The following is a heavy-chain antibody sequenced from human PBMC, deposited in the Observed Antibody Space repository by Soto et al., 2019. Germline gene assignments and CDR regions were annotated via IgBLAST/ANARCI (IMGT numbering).Heavy chain of an antibody. V-gene: IGHV3-53*01. J-gene: IGHJ6*02. D-gene: IGHD2-15*01. CDR2: IYSGGST. Sequence: ESGGGLIQPGGSLRLSCAASGFTVSSNYMSWVRQAPGKGLEWVSVIYSGGSTYYADSVKGRFTISRDNSKNTLYLQMNSLRAEDTAVYYCARAGVVVVAAKDYYYGMDVWGQGTTVTVSS. CDR1: GFTVSSNY. CDR3: ARAGVVVVAAKDYYYGMDV.